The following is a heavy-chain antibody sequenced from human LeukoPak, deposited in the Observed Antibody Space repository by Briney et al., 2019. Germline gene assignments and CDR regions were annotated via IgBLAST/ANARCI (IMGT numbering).Heavy chain of an antibody. Sequence: PGGSLRLSCVASGFTFNTNAMNWVRQAPGKGLEWVSGISGRGGSTYYADSVKGRFTISRDNSKNTLYLQMNSLRAEDTAVYYCAKDHYYDSSGYYQHWGQGTLVTVSS. J-gene: IGHJ1*01. CDR3: AKDHYYDSSGYYQH. V-gene: IGHV3-23*01. CDR1: GFTFNTNA. D-gene: IGHD3-22*01. CDR2: ISGRGGST.